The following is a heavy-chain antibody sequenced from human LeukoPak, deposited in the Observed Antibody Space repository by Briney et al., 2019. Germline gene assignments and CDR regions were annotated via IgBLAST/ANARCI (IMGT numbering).Heavy chain of an antibody. J-gene: IGHJ4*02. CDR1: GGSIISYY. V-gene: IGHV4-59*08. Sequence: PSETLSLTCTVSGGSIISYYWSWIRQPPGKGLEWIGDISYSGSSNYNPSLKSRVTISVHTSKNQFSLKLNSVTAADTAVYYCARRFDTSGWVDYWGQGTLVTVSS. CDR3: ARRFDTSGWVDY. CDR2: ISYSGSS. D-gene: IGHD6-19*01.